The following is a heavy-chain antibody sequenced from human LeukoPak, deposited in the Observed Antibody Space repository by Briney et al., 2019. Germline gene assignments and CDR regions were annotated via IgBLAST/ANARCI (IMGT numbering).Heavy chain of an antibody. CDR1: GGSFSGYY. D-gene: IGHD2-15*01. V-gene: IGHV4-34*01. J-gene: IGHJ6*02. Sequence: KPSETLSLTCAVYGGSFSGYYWSWIRQPPGKGLEWIGEINHSGSTNYNPSLKSRVTISVDTSKNQFSLKLSSVTAADTAVYYCAREGGYCSGGSCPSRYYYGMDVWGQGTTVTVSS. CDR3: AREGGYCSGGSCPSRYYYGMDV. CDR2: INHSGST.